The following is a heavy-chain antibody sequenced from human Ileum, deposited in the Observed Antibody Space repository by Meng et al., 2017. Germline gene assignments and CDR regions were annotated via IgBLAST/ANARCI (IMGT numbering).Heavy chain of an antibody. J-gene: IGHJ5*02. D-gene: IGHD3/OR15-3a*01. Sequence: QGQLRDSGQGLGTHSQTLPLPCTVPCRSISRGGSYWGWIRQHPGKGLEWIGYIFYSGSTYYTSSLKSRINISVDTSKNQFSLKVSSVTAADTAVYYCARVRRGLGLRFDPWGQGTLVTVSS. CDR3: ARVRRGLGLRFDP. CDR1: CRSISRGGSY. CDR2: IFYSGST. V-gene: IGHV4-31*03.